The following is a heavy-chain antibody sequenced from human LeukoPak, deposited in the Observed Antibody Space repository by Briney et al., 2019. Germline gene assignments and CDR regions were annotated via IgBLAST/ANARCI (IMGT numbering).Heavy chain of an antibody. CDR2: IKQDGSEK. CDR1: GFTFRSYW. Sequence: GGSLRLSCAASGFTFRSYWMSWVRQAPGKGLEWVANIKQDGSEKYYVDSVKGRFTISRDNAKNSLYLQMNSLRAEDTAVYYCAREDGPLDWGQGTLVTVSS. V-gene: IGHV3-7*01. J-gene: IGHJ4*02. CDR3: AREDGPLD.